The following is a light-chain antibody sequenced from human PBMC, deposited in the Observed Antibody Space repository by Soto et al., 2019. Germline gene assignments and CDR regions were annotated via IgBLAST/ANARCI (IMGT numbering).Light chain of an antibody. Sequence: DIQMTQSPSTLSASVGDRVTITCRASQNINSWLAWYQQKPGKAPNLLVYEASSLESGVPSRFGGSGSGTEFTLTISSLQPDDFATYYCQQYNSYSGTFGQGTKVDIK. CDR1: QNINSW. J-gene: IGKJ1*01. CDR3: QQYNSYSGT. CDR2: EAS. V-gene: IGKV1-5*03.